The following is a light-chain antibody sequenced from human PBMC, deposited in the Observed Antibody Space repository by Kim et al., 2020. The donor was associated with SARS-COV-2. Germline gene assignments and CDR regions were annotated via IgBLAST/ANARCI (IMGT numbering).Light chain of an antibody. CDR2: DVS. Sequence: PGHSITSSCTGTRSDVDGYNYVAWYQQDPGKAPKLMIYDVSNRPSGVSNRFSGSKSGNTASLTISGLQAEDEADYYCSSYTSSSTLFGGGTQLTVL. CDR1: RSDVDGYNY. J-gene: IGLJ2*01. CDR3: SSYTSSSTL. V-gene: IGLV2-14*03.